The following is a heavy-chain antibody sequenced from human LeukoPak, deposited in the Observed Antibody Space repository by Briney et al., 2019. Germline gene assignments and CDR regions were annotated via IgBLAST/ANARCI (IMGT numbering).Heavy chain of an antibody. CDR2: INPYSGAT. D-gene: IGHD5-12*01. CDR3: ARVNVDMRYYCMDV. J-gene: IGHJ6*03. V-gene: IGHV1-2*02. Sequence: GASVKVSCKTSGYTFTGYYLYWVRQAPGQGLEWMGWINPYSGATNYAQKFQGRVTMTRDTSISTAYMELSWLRSNDTAVYYCARVNVDMRYYCMDVWGKGTTVTVSS. CDR1: GYTFTGYY.